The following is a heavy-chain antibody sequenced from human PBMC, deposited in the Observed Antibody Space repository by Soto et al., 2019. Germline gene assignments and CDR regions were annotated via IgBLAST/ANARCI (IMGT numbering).Heavy chain of an antibody. CDR1: GFTFNNYV. CDR2: LSSSGGST. D-gene: IGHD5-18*01. V-gene: IGHV3-23*01. J-gene: IGHJ4*02. CDR3: AKCAFSFRPNSLYSFDY. Sequence: VQLLDSGGGLVQPGGSLRLSCAASGFTFNNYVMSWVRQAPGKGLEWVSALSSSGGSTYYADSVKGRFAISRDNSKNRLYLQMNILTGKDTAVYYCAKCAFSFRPNSLYSFDYSGQGTLVAVSS.